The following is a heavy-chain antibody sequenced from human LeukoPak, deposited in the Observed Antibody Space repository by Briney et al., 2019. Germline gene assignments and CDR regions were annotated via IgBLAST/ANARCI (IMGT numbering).Heavy chain of an antibody. CDR1: GYTFTSYD. CDR2: MNPNSGNT. D-gene: IGHD3-10*01. CDR3: ARGLGIHYYGSGSYYPFDY. V-gene: IGHV1-8*03. Sequence: ASVKVSCKASGYTFTSYDINWVRQATGQGLEWMGWMNPNSGNTGYAQKFQGRVTITRNTSISTAYMELSSLRSEDTAVYYCARGLGIHYYGSGSYYPFDYWGQGTLVTVSS. J-gene: IGHJ4*02.